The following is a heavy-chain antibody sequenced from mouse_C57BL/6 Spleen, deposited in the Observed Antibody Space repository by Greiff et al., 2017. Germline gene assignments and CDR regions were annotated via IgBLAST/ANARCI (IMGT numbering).Heavy chain of an antibody. V-gene: IGHV1-62-2*01. Sequence: QVQLKQSGAELVKPGASVKLSCKASGYTFTEYTIHWVKQRSGQGLEWIGWFYPGSGSIKYNEKFKDKATLTADKSSSTVYMELSSLTSEGSAVYFCARHYYYGSSYYAMDYWGQGTSVTVSS. CDR3: ARHYYYGSSYYAMDY. J-gene: IGHJ4*01. CDR1: GYTFTEYT. CDR2: FYPGSGSI. D-gene: IGHD1-1*01.